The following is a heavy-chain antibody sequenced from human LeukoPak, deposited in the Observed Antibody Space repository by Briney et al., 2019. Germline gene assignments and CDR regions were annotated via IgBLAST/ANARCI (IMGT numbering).Heavy chain of an antibody. CDR2: IYYTGTT. J-gene: IGHJ4*02. CDR3: ASKSSDHGELRFDF. Sequence: SSETLSLTCAVSGGSISSSNWWSWVRQPPGKGLEWIGYIYYTGTTNYNPSLKSRVTISVDTSKNQFSLRLSSVTAADTAVYYCASKSSDHGELRFDFWGQGTLVTVSS. V-gene: IGHV4-4*02. D-gene: IGHD4-17*01. CDR1: GGSISSSNW.